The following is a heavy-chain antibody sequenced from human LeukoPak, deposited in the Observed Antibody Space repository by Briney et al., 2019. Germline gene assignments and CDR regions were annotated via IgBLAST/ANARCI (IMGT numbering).Heavy chain of an antibody. CDR3: VRGRYSSGWFKDKNWFDP. CDR2: IYHSVTT. CDR1: GGSVSDYY. V-gene: IGHV4-59*02. D-gene: IGHD6-19*01. J-gene: IGHJ5*02. Sequence: PSETLSLTCTISGGSVSDYYWSWIRQSPGKGLEWIAYIYHSVTTYYNPSLKIRATLSLDTSNNQSSFNLSCVAAADTAVYYCVRGRYSSGWFKDKNWFDPWGQGIPVTVSS.